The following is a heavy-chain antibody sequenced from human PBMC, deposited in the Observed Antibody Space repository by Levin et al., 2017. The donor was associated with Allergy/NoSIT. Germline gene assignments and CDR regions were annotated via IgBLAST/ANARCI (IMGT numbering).Heavy chain of an antibody. J-gene: IGHJ6*02. CDR2: ISYDGSNK. V-gene: IGHV3-30*18. D-gene: IGHD6-19*01. Sequence: GGSLRLSCAASGFTFSSYGMHWVRQAPGKGLEWVAVISYDGSNKYYADSVKGRFTISRDNSKNTLYLQMNSLRAEDTAVYYCAKDVQWLPPLGPHYYYYGMDVWGQGTTVTVSS. CDR1: GFTFSSYG. CDR3: AKDVQWLPPLGPHYYYYGMDV.